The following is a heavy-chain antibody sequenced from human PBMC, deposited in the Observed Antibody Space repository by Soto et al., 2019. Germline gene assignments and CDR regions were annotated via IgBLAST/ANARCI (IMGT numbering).Heavy chain of an antibody. V-gene: IGHV4-34*01. CDR3: ARGPHCSGGSCYSAPLDY. CDR1: GGCFRGYY. Sequence: AETLFLTSAIYGGCFRGYYWSCIRHPPGKGLEWIGEINHSGSTNYNPSLKSRVTISVDTSKNQFSLKLSSVTAADTAVYYCARGPHCSGGSCYSAPLDYWGQGTQVTVSS. D-gene: IGHD2-15*01. CDR2: INHSGST. J-gene: IGHJ4*02.